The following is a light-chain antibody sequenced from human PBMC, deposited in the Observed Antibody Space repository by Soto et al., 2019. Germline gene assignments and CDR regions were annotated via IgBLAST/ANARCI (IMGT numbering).Light chain of an antibody. V-gene: IGLV2-14*03. J-gene: IGLJ1*01. CDR1: SSDVGAYNF. CDR3: SSYTSSSPHV. Sequence: QSALTQPASVAGSRGQSITICCTGTSSDVGAYNFVSWYQQHPGKLPKLMIFDVSRRPSGVSDRFSGSKSGNTASLTISGLQAEDEGDYYCSSYTSSSPHVFGSGTKLTV. CDR2: DVS.